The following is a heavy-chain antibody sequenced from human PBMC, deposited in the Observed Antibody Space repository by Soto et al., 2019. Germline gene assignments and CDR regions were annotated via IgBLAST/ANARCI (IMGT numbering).Heavy chain of an antibody. CDR3: AKDGPWLQFADYYYYGMDV. V-gene: IGHV3-30*18. D-gene: IGHD4-4*01. CDR2: ISYDGSDT. CDR1: GFTFSSYA. J-gene: IGHJ6*02. Sequence: QVQLVESGGGVIQPGRSLRLSCAASGFTFSSYAIHWVRQAPGKGLEWVAVISYDGSDTYYADSVKGRFTISRDNSKNTLYLQMNSLRIEDTAVYYCAKDGPWLQFADYYYYGMDVWGQGTTITVSS.